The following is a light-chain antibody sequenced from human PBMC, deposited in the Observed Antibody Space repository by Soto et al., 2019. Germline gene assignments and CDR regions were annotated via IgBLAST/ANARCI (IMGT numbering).Light chain of an antibody. CDR3: QQYNSYLFT. CDR1: QSISSW. CDR2: KAS. V-gene: IGKV1-5*03. J-gene: IGKJ3*01. Sequence: DIQMTQSPSTLSASVGDRVTITCRASQSISSWLAWYQQKPGKAPKLLIYKASNLESGVPSRFSGSGSGTEFTLTISSLQTDDFATYYCQQYNSYLFTFGPGTKVDIK.